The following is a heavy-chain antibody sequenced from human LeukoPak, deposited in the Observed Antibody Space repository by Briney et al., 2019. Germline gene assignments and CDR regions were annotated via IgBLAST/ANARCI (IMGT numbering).Heavy chain of an antibody. CDR1: GFTFSSYE. CDR2: ISSSGSTI. V-gene: IGHV3-48*03. D-gene: IGHD3-10*01. Sequence: PGGSLRLSCAASGFTFSSYEMNWVRQAPGKGLEWVSYISSSGSTIYYADSVKGRFTISRDNAKNSLYLQMNSLRAEDTAVYYCARTYGSGSYWDYWGQGTLVTVSS. J-gene: IGHJ4*02. CDR3: ARTYGSGSYWDY.